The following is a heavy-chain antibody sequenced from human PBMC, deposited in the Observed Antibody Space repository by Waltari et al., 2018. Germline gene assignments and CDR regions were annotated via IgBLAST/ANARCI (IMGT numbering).Heavy chain of an antibody. CDR2: MYGGITA. J-gene: IGHJ4*02. Sequence: EVTLVESGGGLVQPGGYLRRSCAASGFLVEATYMTWVRQAPGKGLEVVAVMYGGITADAADSAKDRSIISRDSSKNTLVLPRNRLRAEHTAVYYCARGHCDGGSCQSGYNFDVWGQGTLLTVSS. D-gene: IGHD2-15*01. CDR3: ARGHCDGGSCQSGYNFDV. V-gene: IGHV3-66*02. CDR1: GFLVEATY.